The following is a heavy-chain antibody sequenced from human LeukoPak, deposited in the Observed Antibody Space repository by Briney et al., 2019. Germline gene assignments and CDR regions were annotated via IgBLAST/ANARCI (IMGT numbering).Heavy chain of an antibody. CDR3: ASHKRLDP. J-gene: IGHJ5*02. Sequence: GRSLRLSCAASGFTFRSYAMRWVRQAPGKGLEWVAVISYDGSNKYYADSVKGRFTISRDNSKNTLYLQMNSLRAEDTAVYYCASHKRLDPWGQGTLVNVSS. V-gene: IGHV3-30*04. CDR1: GFTFRSYA. CDR2: ISYDGSNK.